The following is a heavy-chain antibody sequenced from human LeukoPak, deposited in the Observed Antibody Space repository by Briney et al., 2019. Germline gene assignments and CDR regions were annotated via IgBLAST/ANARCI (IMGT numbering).Heavy chain of an antibody. Sequence: SETLSLTCTVSGGSISSSSYYWGWIRQPPGKGLEWIGTIYYSGSTYYNPSLKSRVTLSVDTSKNQFSLKLSYVTAADTAVYYCARRPTRILVTAITYYFDYWGEGTLVSVSS. CDR2: IYYSGST. D-gene: IGHD2-21*02. J-gene: IGHJ4*02. CDR1: GGSISSSSYY. V-gene: IGHV4-39*01. CDR3: ARRPTRILVTAITYYFDY.